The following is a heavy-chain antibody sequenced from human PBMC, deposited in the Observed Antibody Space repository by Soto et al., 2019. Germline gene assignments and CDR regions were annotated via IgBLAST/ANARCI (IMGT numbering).Heavy chain of an antibody. D-gene: IGHD4-4*01. Sequence: SVKVSCKASGGTFSSYAISCVRRAPGQGLEWMGGIIPIFGTANYAQKFQGRVTITADKSTSTAYMELSSLRSEDTAVYYCAIDYSNYYYYGMDVWGQGTTVTVSS. CDR3: AIDYSNYYYYGMDV. V-gene: IGHV1-69*06. CDR1: GGTFSSYA. CDR2: IIPIFGTA. J-gene: IGHJ6*02.